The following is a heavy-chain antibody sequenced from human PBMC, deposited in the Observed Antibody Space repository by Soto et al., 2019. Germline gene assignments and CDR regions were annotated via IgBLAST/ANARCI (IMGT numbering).Heavy chain of an antibody. CDR3: AKDGAATIPHY. CDR1: GFTFSSYG. D-gene: IGHD5-12*01. J-gene: IGHJ4*02. CDR2: ISYDGSNK. V-gene: IGHV3-30*18. Sequence: GGSLRLSCAASGFTFSSYGMHWVRQAPGKGLEWVAVISYDGSNKYYADSVKGRFTISRDNSKNTLYLQMNSLRAEDTAVYYCAKDGAATIPHYWGQGTLVTVSS.